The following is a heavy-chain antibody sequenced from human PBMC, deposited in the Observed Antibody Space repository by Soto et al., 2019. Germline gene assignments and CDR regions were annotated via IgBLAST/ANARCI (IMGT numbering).Heavy chain of an antibody. CDR1: GGSISSYY. V-gene: IGHV4-59*05. J-gene: IGHJ5*01. Sequence: SETLSLTCTVSGGSISSYYWSWIRQPPGKGLEWIGSINYSGSTYYKPSLKSRVTISVDTSKNQFSLTLSSVTAADTAVYYCARLRGDSWFDFWGQGTRVTVSS. CDR3: ARLRGDSWFDF. CDR2: INYSGST.